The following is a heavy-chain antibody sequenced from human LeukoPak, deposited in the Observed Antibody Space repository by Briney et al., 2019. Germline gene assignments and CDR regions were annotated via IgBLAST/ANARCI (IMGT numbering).Heavy chain of an antibody. D-gene: IGHD6-13*01. Sequence: PGGSLRLSCAASGFTFSRYAMHWVRQAPGKGLEWVAVISYDGSNEYYADSVKGRFTISRDSSENTLYLQMNSLRVEDTAVYYCARDGAGAAAVPRNWFDPWGQGTLVTVSS. CDR1: GFTFSRYA. CDR3: ARDGAGAAAVPRNWFDP. CDR2: ISYDGSNE. V-gene: IGHV3-30-3*01. J-gene: IGHJ5*02.